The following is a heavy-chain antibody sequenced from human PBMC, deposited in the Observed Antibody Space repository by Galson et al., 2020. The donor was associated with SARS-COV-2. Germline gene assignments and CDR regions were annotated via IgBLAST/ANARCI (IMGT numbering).Heavy chain of an antibody. J-gene: IGHJ6*03. V-gene: IGHV1-3*01. CDR1: GYTFTTYP. CDR2: INAGNGDT. Sequence: ASVKVSCKAFGYTFTTYPMHWVRQGHGQRLEWMGWINAGNGDTKYSQKFQGRVIITRDTSASTAYMELSSLRSEDTAVYYCARLYSSTWYGDFSSYDYYYMDVWGKGTTVTVSS. CDR3: ARLYSSTWYGDFSSYDYYYMDV. D-gene: IGHD6-13*01.